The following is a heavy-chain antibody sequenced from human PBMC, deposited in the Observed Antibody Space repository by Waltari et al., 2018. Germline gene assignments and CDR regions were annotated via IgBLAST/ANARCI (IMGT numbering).Heavy chain of an antibody. CDR3: ARGRASGLVDWFDP. V-gene: IGHV3-23*01. Sequence: EVQLLESGGGLVQPGGSLRLSCAASGFTFNNYAMMWVRQAPGKGREWIASLTGGAEGAYYADSVRGRFTISRDNSQNTLFLQMSGLRVDDSGTYYCARGRASGLVDWFDPWGRGTLVTVSS. D-gene: IGHD6-6*01. CDR2: LTGGAEGA. CDR1: GFTFNNYA. J-gene: IGHJ5*02.